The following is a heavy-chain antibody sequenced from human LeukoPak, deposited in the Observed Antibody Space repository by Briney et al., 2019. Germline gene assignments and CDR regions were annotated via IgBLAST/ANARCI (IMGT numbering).Heavy chain of an antibody. Sequence: AVQVSFKASGCTFSSYAFSWVRQAPGQGLEWMGRFIPILGIANYAQTFQGRVTMTVDKSTSTAYVELGSVRAEDTAVYYGARERGGAVAGTFDYWGQGTLVSVSS. D-gene: IGHD6-19*01. CDR1: GCTFSSYA. V-gene: IGHV1-69*04. J-gene: IGHJ4*02. CDR2: FIPILGIA. CDR3: ARERGGAVAGTFDY.